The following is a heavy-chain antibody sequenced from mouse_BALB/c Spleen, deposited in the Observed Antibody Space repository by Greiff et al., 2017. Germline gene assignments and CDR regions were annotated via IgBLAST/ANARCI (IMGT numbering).Heavy chain of an antibody. V-gene: IGHV5-9-4*01. J-gene: IGHJ1*01. CDR3: ARRELGRITGYFDV. D-gene: IGHD4-1*01. CDR1: GFTFSSYA. CDR2: ISSGGSYT. Sequence: EVMLVESGGGLVKPGGSLKLSCAASGFTFSSYAMSWVRQSPEKRLEWVAEISSGGSYTYYPDTVTGRFTISRDNAKNTLYLEMSSLRSEDTAMYYCARRELGRITGYFDVWGAGTTVTVSS.